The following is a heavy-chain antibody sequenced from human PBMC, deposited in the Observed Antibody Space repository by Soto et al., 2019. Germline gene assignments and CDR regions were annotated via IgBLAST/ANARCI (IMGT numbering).Heavy chain of an antibody. D-gene: IGHD3-3*01. V-gene: IGHV3-23*01. J-gene: IGHJ4*02. CDR3: AKFDFRPTYSDY. Sequence: GGSLRLSCAASGFTFSSYAMLWFRQAPGKGLECVSVISGSDTKTYYADSVKARFTISRDNSKNTLFLQMNSLRAEDTAVYFCAKFDFRPTYSDYWGQGILVTLSS. CDR1: GFTFSSYA. CDR2: ISGSDTKT.